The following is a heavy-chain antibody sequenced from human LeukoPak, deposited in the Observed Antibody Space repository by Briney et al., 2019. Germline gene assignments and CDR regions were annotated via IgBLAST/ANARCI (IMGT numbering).Heavy chain of an antibody. CDR1: GYTFTGYY. D-gene: IGHD3-10*01. CDR3: ARVIARGGYDAFDI. Sequence: ASVKVSCKASGYTFTGYYMHWVRQAPGQGLEWMGWINPNSGGTNYAQKFQGRVTMTRDTSISTAYMELSRLRSGDTAVYYCARVIARGGYDAFDIWGQGTMVTVSS. V-gene: IGHV1-2*02. CDR2: INPNSGGT. J-gene: IGHJ3*02.